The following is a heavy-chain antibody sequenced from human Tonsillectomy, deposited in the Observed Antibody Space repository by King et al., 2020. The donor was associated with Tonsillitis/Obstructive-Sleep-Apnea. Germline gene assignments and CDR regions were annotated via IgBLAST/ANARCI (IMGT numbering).Heavy chain of an antibody. D-gene: IGHD3-10*01. V-gene: IGHV3-7*04. CDR2: RKQEGSEK. CDR3: ARARPYGSDY. Sequence: VQLVESGGGLVQPGGSLRLFCAASGFTFSRYWLSWVRQAPGKGLEWVANRKQEGSEKYCVDSVKVRFTISRDNAKNSLYLQMNSLRAEDTAVYYCARARPYGSDYWGQGTLVTVSS. CDR1: GFTFSRYW. J-gene: IGHJ4*02.